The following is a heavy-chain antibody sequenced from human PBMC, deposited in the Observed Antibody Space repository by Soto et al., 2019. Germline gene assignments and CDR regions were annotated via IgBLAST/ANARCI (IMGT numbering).Heavy chain of an antibody. CDR1: GFTFSGYT. V-gene: IGHV3-21*01. Sequence: EVHLVQSGGDLVKPGGSLRLSCAASGFTFSGYTMNWVRQAPGKGLEYLSSISNSGVYIYYADSVKGRFTISRDNANNSLHLQMNSLTAEDTGIYYCARGDPFDHWGQGTLVTVSS. CDR3: ARGDPFDH. J-gene: IGHJ4*02. CDR2: ISNSGVYI.